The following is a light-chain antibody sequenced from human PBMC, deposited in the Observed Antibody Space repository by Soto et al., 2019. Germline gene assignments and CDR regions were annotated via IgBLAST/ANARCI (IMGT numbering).Light chain of an antibody. CDR2: DVN. CDR1: SSDVGGYYY. J-gene: IGLJ1*01. V-gene: IGLV2-14*01. CDR3: SSYTGSSTFV. Sequence: QSVLTQPVSVSGSPGQSITISCTGTSSDVGGYYYVSWYQQLPGKAPKLLIYDVNNRPSGVSHRFSGSKSDNTASLTISGLQAEDEADHYCSSYTGSSTFVFGTGTKLTVL.